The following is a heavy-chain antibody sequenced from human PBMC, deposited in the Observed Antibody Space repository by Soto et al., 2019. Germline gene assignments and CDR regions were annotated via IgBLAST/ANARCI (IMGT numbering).Heavy chain of an antibody. CDR2: INPSGDSR. CDR3: AAGDSSGYYGG. V-gene: IGHV1-46*01. D-gene: IGHD3-22*01. CDR1: GFSFSDYF. Sequence: EASVKVSCKASGFSFSDYFMHWVRQAPGQGLEWMGIINPSGDSRNYAQKFQGRVTITRDTSTSTVYMDLSSLRYEDTAVYYCAAGDSSGYYGGWGQGTQVTVS. J-gene: IGHJ4*02.